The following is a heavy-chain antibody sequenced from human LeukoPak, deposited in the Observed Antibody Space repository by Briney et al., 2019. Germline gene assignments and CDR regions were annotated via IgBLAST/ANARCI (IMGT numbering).Heavy chain of an antibody. Sequence: SETLSLTCTVSGYSISSGYYWGWIRQPPGKGLEWIGSIYHSGSTYYNPSLKSRVTISVDTSKNQFFLKLSSVTAADTAVYYCAATAAATDWYFDLWGRGTLVTVSS. CDR2: IYHSGST. D-gene: IGHD6-13*01. CDR1: GYSISSGYY. CDR3: AATAAATDWYFDL. V-gene: IGHV4-38-2*02. J-gene: IGHJ2*01.